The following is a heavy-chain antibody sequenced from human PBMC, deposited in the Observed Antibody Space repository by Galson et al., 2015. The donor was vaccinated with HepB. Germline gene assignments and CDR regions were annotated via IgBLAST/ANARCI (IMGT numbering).Heavy chain of an antibody. J-gene: IGHJ5*02. Sequence: SVKVSCKASGYTFTSYGISWVRQAPGQGLEWMGWISAYNGNTNYAQKLQGRVTMTTDTSTSTAYMELRSLRSDDTAVYYCARGFLSEYYYDSSGYYHNNWFDPWGQGTLVTVSS. D-gene: IGHD3-22*01. V-gene: IGHV1-18*01. CDR2: ISAYNGNT. CDR3: ARGFLSEYYYDSSGYYHNNWFDP. CDR1: GYTFTSYG.